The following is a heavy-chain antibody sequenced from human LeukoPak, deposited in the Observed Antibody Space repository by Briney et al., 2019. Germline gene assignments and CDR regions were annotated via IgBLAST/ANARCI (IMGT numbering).Heavy chain of an antibody. Sequence: ASVKVSCKASGYTFTYIHWVRQAPGQGLEWMGIITPSGGSATYAQTFQGRVTMTRDTSTSTVYMELSSLRSEDTAVYFCARVSQDSRGYKHVFDYWGQGTLVTVSS. CDR2: ITPSGGSA. V-gene: IGHV1-46*01. J-gene: IGHJ4*02. D-gene: IGHD3-22*01. CDR3: ARVSQDSRGYKHVFDY. CDR1: GYTFTY.